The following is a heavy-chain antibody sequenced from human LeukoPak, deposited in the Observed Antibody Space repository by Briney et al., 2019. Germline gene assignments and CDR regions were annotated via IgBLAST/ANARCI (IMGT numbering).Heavy chain of an antibody. CDR3: AKGKLWFGELLLSMDV. Sequence: PGRSLRLSCAASGFTFSSYGMHWVRQAPGKGLEWVAVISYDGSNKYYADSVKGRFTISRDNSKNTLYLQMNSLRAEDTAVYYCAKGKLWFGELLLSMDVWGQGTTVTVSS. V-gene: IGHV3-30*18. D-gene: IGHD3-10*01. CDR2: ISYDGSNK. CDR1: GFTFSSYG. J-gene: IGHJ6*01.